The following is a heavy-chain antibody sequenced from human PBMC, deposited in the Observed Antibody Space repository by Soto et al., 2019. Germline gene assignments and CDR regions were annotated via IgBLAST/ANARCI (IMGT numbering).Heavy chain of an antibody. CDR3: ARARXYYDSSGYYSTKHLFDY. D-gene: IGHD3-22*01. CDR2: INHSGST. V-gene: IGHV4-34*01. J-gene: IGHJ4*02. Sequence: SETLSLTCAVYGGSFSCYYWSWIRQPPGKGLEWIGEINHSGSTNYNPSLKSRVTISVDTSKNQFSLKLSSVTAADTAVYYCARARXYYDSSGYYSTKHLFDYWGQGTLVTVSS. CDR1: GGSFSCYY.